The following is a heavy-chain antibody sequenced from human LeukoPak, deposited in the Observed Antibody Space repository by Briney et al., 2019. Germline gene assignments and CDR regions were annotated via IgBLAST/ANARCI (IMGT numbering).Heavy chain of an antibody. CDR2: IIPIFGTA. CDR1: GGTFSSYA. J-gene: IGHJ4*02. Sequence: GASVKVSFKASGGTFSSYAISWVRQAPGQGLEWMGGIIPIFGTANYAQKFQGRVTITADESTSTAYMELSSLRSEDTAVYYCARALGDYYDSSGYYLVPYYFDYWGQGTLVTVSS. D-gene: IGHD3-22*01. V-gene: IGHV1-69*13. CDR3: ARALGDYYDSSGYYLVPYYFDY.